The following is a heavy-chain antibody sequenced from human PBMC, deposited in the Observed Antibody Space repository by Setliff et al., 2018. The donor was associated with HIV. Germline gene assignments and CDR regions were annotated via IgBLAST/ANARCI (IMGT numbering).Heavy chain of an antibody. CDR2: IYHSGST. J-gene: IGHJ6*03. D-gene: IGHD5-12*01. CDR1: GGSLSSRNR. CDR3: ARALGGGYSGYVVYYYYMDV. V-gene: IGHV4-4*02. Sequence: PSETLSLTCAVSGGSLSSRNRWSWVRQPPGKGLEWIGEIYHSGSTNYKPSLKSRVTISVDKSKNQFSLKLSSVTAADTAVYYCARALGGGYSGYVVYYYYMDVWGKGTTVTVSS.